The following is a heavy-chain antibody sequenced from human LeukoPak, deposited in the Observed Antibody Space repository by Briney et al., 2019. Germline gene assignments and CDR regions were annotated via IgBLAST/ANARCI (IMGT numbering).Heavy chain of an antibody. Sequence: GGSLRLSCAASGFTFSSYWLTWVRQAPGKGLEWVANIKQDGSKKYYVGSVKGRFTISRDNAKNSLYLQMKSLCAEDTAVYYCARDGAAVGDDFDYWGQGTLVTVSS. V-gene: IGHV3-7*01. D-gene: IGHD6-13*01. J-gene: IGHJ4*02. CDR2: IKQDGSKK. CDR1: GFTFSSYW. CDR3: ARDGAAVGDDFDY.